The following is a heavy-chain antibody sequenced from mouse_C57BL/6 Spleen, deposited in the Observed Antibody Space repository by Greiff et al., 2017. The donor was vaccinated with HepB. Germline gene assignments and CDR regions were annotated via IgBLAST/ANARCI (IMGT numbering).Heavy chain of an antibody. V-gene: IGHV1-81*01. J-gene: IGHJ2*01. CDR1: GYPFTSSG. Sequence: QVQLQQSGAELARPGASVKLSCKASGYPFTSSGISWVKQRTGQGLEWIGEIYPRSGNTYYNEKFKGKATRTADKSSSTAYMELRSLTSENSAVYFCAREGDYDDWGQGTTLTVSS. CDR3: AREGDYDD. CDR2: IYPRSGNT. D-gene: IGHD2-4*01.